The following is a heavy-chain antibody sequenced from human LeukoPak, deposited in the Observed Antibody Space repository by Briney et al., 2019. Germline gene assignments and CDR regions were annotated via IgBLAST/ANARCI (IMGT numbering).Heavy chain of an antibody. CDR2: MNPNTGKS. V-gene: IGHV1-8*01. J-gene: IGHJ1*01. CDR3: ARKTNYYDSRGYYSQYFQH. Sequence: ASVKVSCKASGYTLTSYDINWVRQTSGQGLEWMGWMNPNTGKSGFAQNFQGRVSMTRNTSISTAYMELSSLRSEDTAVYYCARKTNYYDSRGYYSQYFQHWGQGTLVTVSS. D-gene: IGHD3-22*01. CDR1: GYTLTSYD.